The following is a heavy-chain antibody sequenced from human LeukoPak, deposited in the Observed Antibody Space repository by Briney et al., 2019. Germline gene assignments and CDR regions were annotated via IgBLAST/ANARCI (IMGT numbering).Heavy chain of an antibody. D-gene: IGHD5-18*01. CDR1: GYTLTELS. CDR3: ARGIQDDY. Sequence: ASVKVSCRVSGYTLTELSMHWVRQAPGKGLEWMGGFDPEDGETIYAQKFQGRVTMTRNTSISTAYMELSSLRSEDTAVYYCARGIQDDYWGQGTLVTVSS. CDR2: FDPEDGET. J-gene: IGHJ4*02. V-gene: IGHV1-24*01.